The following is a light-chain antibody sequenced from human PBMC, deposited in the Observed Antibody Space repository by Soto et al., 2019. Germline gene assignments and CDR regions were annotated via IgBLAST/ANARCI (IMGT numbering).Light chain of an antibody. CDR1: SSDVGSYNL. CDR2: EGS. J-gene: IGLJ7*01. Sequence: QSALTQPASVSGSPGQSITISCTGTSSDVGSYNLVSWYQQHPGKAPKLMIYEGSKRPSGVSNRFSGSKSGNTASLTISGLQADDEADYYCCSYAGYAVFGGGTQLTVL. V-gene: IGLV2-23*01. CDR3: CSYAGYAV.